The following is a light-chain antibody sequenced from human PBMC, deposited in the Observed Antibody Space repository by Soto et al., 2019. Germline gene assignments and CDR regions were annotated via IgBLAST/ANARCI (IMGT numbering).Light chain of an antibody. J-gene: IGKJ1*01. V-gene: IGKV3-11*01. CDR1: QSVSRY. CDR3: QQRSNWPPTWT. CDR2: DAS. Sequence: EIVLTQSPATLSLSPGERATLSCRASQSVSRYLAWYQHKPGQAPRLLIYDASKRATGIPARFSGSGSGTDLSLTISSLEPEDFAVYYCQQRSNWPPTWTFGQGTRVEIK.